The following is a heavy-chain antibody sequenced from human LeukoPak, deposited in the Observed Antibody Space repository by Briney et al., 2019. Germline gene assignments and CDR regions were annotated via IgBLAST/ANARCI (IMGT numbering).Heavy chain of an antibody. Sequence: SVKVTCKAFGGSFSSEAISWVRQAPGQGLEWMGGIIPIFGTANYAQKLQGRVTITTDESTSTAYMEVRSLRSEDTAVYYCGRKAGDCGGGSCYSIDYWGQGTLVTVSS. CDR3: GRKAGDCGGGSCYSIDY. CDR1: GGSFSSEA. D-gene: IGHD2-15*01. V-gene: IGHV1-69*05. CDR2: IIPIFGTA. J-gene: IGHJ4*02.